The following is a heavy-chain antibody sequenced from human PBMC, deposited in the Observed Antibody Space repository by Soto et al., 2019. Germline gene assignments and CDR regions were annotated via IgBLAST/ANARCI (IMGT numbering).Heavy chain of an antibody. J-gene: IGHJ6*02. CDR2: IYPGDSDT. CDR1: GYSFTSYW. Sequence: PGESLKISCRGSGYSFTSYWIGWVRQMPGKGLEWMGIIYPGDSDTRYSPSFQGQVTISADKSISTAYLQWSSLKASDTAMYYCARLRWYEVYYYGMDVWGQGTTVTVSS. V-gene: IGHV5-51*01. D-gene: IGHD6-13*01. CDR3: ARLRWYEVYYYGMDV.